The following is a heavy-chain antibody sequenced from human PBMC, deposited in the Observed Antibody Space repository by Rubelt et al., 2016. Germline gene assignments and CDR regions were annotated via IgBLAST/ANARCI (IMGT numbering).Heavy chain of an antibody. CDR1: GGSISSSSYY. D-gene: IGHD3-22*01. Sequence: QLQLQESGPGLVKPSETLSLTCTVSGGSISSSSYYWGWIRQPPGKGLEWIGSIYYSGSTYYNPSLKIRVTISVDPSKNPFSLKLGSVTAADTAVYYCARAVSYYDSSGYGYYYYMDVWGKGTTVTVSS. V-gene: IGHV4-39*07. CDR3: ARAVSYYDSSGYGYYYYMDV. CDR2: IYYSGST. J-gene: IGHJ6*03.